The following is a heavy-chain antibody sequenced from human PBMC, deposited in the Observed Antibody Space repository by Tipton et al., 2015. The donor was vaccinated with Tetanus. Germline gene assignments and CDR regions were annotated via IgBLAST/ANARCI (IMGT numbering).Heavy chain of an antibody. Sequence: GLVKPSETLSLTCTVSGGSISSPSYYWGWIRQPPGKGLEWIGSVYYTELTSYTPSLESRVNISVDTSKNHFSLTLTSVTAADTAVYYCARANNEFPKKGPFDSWGQGSLVIVSS. V-gene: IGHV4-39*07. J-gene: IGHJ4*02. D-gene: IGHD1-1*01. CDR1: GGSISSPSYY. CDR3: ARANNEFPKKGPFDS. CDR2: VYYTELT.